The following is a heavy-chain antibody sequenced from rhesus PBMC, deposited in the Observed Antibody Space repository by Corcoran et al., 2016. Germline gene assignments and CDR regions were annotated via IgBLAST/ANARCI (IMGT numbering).Heavy chain of an antibody. J-gene: IGHJ4*01. V-gene: IGHV5-20*01. Sequence: EVQLVQSGAEVKRPGESLKISCRTSGYSFTSYWLSWVRQMPGKGLEWMGAIDPSDSESRYNPSCQCQVTISADKSITTAYLQWSRLKASDTATYYCAKGMGLAAAGPLDYWGQGVLVTVSS. D-gene: IGHD6-25*01. CDR3: AKGMGLAAAGPLDY. CDR2: IDPSDSES. CDR1: GYSFTSYW.